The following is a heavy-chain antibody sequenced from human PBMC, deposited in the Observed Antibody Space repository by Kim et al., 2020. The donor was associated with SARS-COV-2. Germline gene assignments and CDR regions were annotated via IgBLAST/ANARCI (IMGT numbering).Heavy chain of an antibody. CDR2: ISYDGSNK. CDR3: AKTTMVRGAYYYGMDV. Sequence: GGSLRLSCAASGFTFSSYGMHWVRQAPGKGLEWVAVISYDGSNKDYADSVKGRFTISRDNSKNTLYLQMNSLRAEDTAVYYCAKTTMVRGAYYYGMDVWGQGTTVTVSS. V-gene: IGHV3-30*18. CDR1: GFTFSSYG. J-gene: IGHJ6*02. D-gene: IGHD3-10*01.